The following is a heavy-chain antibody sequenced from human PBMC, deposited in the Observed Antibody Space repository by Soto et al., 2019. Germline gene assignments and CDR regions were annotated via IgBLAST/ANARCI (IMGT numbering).Heavy chain of an antibody. D-gene: IGHD3-22*01. Sequence: PGGSLRLSCAASGFTFSSYAMHWVRQAPGKGLEWVAVISYDGSNKYYADSVKGRFTISRDNSKNTLYLQMNSLRAEDTAVYYCARDLGYYYDSSGPSDYWGQGTLVTVSS. CDR1: GFTFSSYA. CDR2: ISYDGSNK. J-gene: IGHJ4*02. V-gene: IGHV3-30-3*01. CDR3: ARDLGYYYDSSGPSDY.